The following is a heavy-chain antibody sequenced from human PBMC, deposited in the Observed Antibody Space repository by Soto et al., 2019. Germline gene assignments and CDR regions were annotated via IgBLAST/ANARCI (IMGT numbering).Heavy chain of an antibody. V-gene: IGHV4-4*02. J-gene: IGHJ5*02. D-gene: IGHD3-16*01. CDR3: TRGEATSGGRFGP. CDR2: IYHSGST. Sequence: QVQLQESGPGLVKSSGTLSLTCAVSSGSISSRNWWSWVRQPPGRGLEWIGEIYHSGSTNYNPSPMSRVTLSVNKSKNHFPLKVSSVAAADTAVDYCTRGEATSGGRFGPLGQGTLVTVSS. CDR1: SGSISSRNW.